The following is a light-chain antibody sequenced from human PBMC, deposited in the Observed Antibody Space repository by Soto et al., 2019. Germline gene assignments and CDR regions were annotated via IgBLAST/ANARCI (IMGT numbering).Light chain of an antibody. CDR3: QQYGSSPGT. Sequence: EIVLTQSPGTLSLSPGERATLSCRASQSVPSNYLAWYQQKPGQAPRPLIYGASFRATGIPDRFSGSGSGTDFTLTISRLEPEDFAVYYCQQYGSSPGTFGQGTKVDIK. CDR1: QSVPSNY. CDR2: GAS. V-gene: IGKV3-20*01. J-gene: IGKJ1*01.